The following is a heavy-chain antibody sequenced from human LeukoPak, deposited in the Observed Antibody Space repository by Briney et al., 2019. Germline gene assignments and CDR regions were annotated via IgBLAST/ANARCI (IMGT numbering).Heavy chain of an antibody. CDR2: ISSSSSYT. Sequence: GGSLRLSCVVSGIPFSDFYMNWIRQAPGKGLEWISYISSSSSYTDFAESVKGRFTISRDNAKSALYLEMNDLRVEDTAVYYCAAGTAADYWGQGTLVIVSS. D-gene: IGHD6-13*01. CDR3: AAGTAADY. V-gene: IGHV3-11*03. CDR1: GIPFSDFY. J-gene: IGHJ4*02.